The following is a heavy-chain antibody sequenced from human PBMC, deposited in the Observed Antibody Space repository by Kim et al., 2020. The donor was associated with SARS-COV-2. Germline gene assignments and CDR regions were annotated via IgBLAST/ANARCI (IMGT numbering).Heavy chain of an antibody. V-gene: IGHV1-18*01. D-gene: IGHD5-12*01. CDR1: GYTFTSYG. J-gene: IGHJ6*02. CDR2: ISAYNGNT. Sequence: ASVKVSCKASGYTFTSYGISWVRQAPGQGLEWMGWISAYNGNTNYAQKLQGRVTMTTDTSTSTAYMELRSLRSDDTAVYYCARGGNSGYENYYYYYGMDVWGQGTTVTVSS. CDR3: ARGGNSGYENYYYYYGMDV.